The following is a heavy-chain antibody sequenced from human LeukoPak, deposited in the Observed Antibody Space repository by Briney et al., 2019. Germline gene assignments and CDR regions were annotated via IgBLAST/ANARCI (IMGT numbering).Heavy chain of an antibody. CDR2: IDSDGIST. CDR1: GFTFNRYW. J-gene: IGHJ4*02. D-gene: IGHD5-24*01. V-gene: IGHV3-74*01. CDR3: ARRDYLDN. Sequence: GGSLRLSCAASGFTFNRYWMYWVRQAPGKGLVWVSRIDSDGISTNYADSVKGRFTISRDNAKNTLFLQMNSLRAEGTAVYFCARRDYLDNWGQGTLVTVSS.